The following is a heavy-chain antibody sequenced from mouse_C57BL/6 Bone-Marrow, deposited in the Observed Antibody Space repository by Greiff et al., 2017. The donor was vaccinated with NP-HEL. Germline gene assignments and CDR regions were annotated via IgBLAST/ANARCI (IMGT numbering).Heavy chain of an antibody. J-gene: IGHJ4*01. CDR1: GFTFSSYA. CDR2: ISDGGSYT. Sequence: DVKLVESGGGLVKPGGSLKLSCAASGFTFSSYAMSWVRQTPEKRLEWVATISDGGSYTYYPDNVKGRFTISRDNAKNNLYLQMSHLKSEDTAMYYCAIITTVVANAMDYWGQGTSVTVSS. CDR3: AIITTVVANAMDY. V-gene: IGHV5-4*03. D-gene: IGHD1-1*01.